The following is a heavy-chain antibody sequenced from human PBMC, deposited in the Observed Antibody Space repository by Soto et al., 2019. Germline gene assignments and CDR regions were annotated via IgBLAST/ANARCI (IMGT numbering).Heavy chain of an antibody. Sequence: GGSLRLSCAASGFTFSSYAMIWVRQAPGKGLEWVSGVGGSGEYTYYADSVKGRFTISRDNSKNTVYLQISSLRAEDTAVYYCAKEGDSSGFYDYWGQGTLVTVSS. V-gene: IGHV3-23*01. CDR2: VGGSGEYT. J-gene: IGHJ4*02. D-gene: IGHD6-19*01. CDR1: GFTFSSYA. CDR3: AKEGDSSGFYDY.